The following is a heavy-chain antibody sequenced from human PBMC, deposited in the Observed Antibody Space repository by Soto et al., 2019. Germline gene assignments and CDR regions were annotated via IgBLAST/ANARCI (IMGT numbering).Heavy chain of an antibody. CDR2: IYYSGST. D-gene: IGHD3-10*01. V-gene: IGHV4-59*01. CDR1: GGSISSYY. CDR3: ARGRITMVRGVMDFDY. Sequence: QVQLQESGPGLVKPSETLSLTCTVSGGSISSYYWSWIRQPPGKGLEWIGYIYYSGSTNSNPSLKSRVTISVDTSKNQFSLKLSSVTAADTAVYYCARGRITMVRGVMDFDYWGQGTLVTVSS. J-gene: IGHJ4*02.